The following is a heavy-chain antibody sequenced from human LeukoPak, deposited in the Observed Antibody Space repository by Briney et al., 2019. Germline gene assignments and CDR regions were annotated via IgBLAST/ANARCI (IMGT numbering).Heavy chain of an antibody. V-gene: IGHV3-48*01. CDR1: GFSFSSYS. J-gene: IGHJ4*02. Sequence: GGSLRLSCAASGFSFSSYSMNWVRQAPGKGLEWISYISTGSGTIYYADSVKGRFTISRDNSKNTLYLQMNSLKPEDTAVYYCARDFGAGWEEPKYSFDYWGQGILVTVSS. D-gene: IGHD3-10*01. CDR2: ISTGSGTI. CDR3: ARDFGAGWEEPKYSFDY.